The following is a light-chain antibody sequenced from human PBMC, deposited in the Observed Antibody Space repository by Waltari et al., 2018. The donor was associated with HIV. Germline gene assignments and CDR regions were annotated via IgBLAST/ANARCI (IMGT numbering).Light chain of an antibody. CDR2: DTN. J-gene: IGLJ3*02. CDR1: SPTIGNNF. V-gene: IGLV1-51*01. CDR3: GTWDNNLSAFWV. Sequence: QSVLTQPPSVSAAPGQKVTISCSGSSPTIGNNFVSWYQQLPATAPKLLIYDTNKRPSGIPDRFSASKSGTSATLAITGLQTGDEAVYYCGTWDNNLSAFWVFGGGTKVTVL.